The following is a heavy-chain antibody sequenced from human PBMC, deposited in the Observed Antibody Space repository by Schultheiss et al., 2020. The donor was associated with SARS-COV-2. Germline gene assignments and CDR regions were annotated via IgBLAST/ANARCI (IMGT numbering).Heavy chain of an antibody. D-gene: IGHD1-26*01. CDR1: GFTFSDYY. V-gene: IGHV3-11*06. CDR2: ISSSSSYT. J-gene: IGHJ1*01. CDR3: ARGGRWELLEYFQH. Sequence: GGSLRLSCAASGFTFSDYYMSWIRQAPGKGLEWVSYISSSSSYTNYADSVKGRFTISRDNAKNSLYLQMNSLRAEDTAVYYCARGGRWELLEYFQHWGQGTLVTVSS.